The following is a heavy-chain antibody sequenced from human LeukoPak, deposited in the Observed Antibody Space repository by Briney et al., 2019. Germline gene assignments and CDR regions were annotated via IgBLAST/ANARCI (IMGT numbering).Heavy chain of an antibody. CDR2: IDPSGSYT. CDR3: ARRGEAMDPFDY. D-gene: IGHD5-18*01. CDR1: GYSFTSYW. J-gene: IGHJ4*02. Sequence: GESLKISCKGSGYSFTSYWISWVRQMPGKGLEWMGRIDPSGSYTNYSPSFQGHVTISADKSISTAYLQWSSLKASDTAMYYCARRGEAMDPFDYWGQGTLVTVSS. V-gene: IGHV5-10-1*01.